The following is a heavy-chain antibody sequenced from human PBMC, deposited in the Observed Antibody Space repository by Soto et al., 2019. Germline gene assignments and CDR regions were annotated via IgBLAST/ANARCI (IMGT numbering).Heavy chain of an antibody. D-gene: IGHD2-15*01. CDR2: IIPIFGTA. Sequence: SVKASCKASGGTFSSYAISWVRQAPGQGLEWMGGIIPIFGTANYAQKFQGRVTITADESTSTAYMELSSLRSEDTAVYYCARAQDCSGGSCYSHNAFDSWGQGTMVSVSS. CDR3: ARAQDCSGGSCYSHNAFDS. CDR1: GGTFSSYA. J-gene: IGHJ3*02. V-gene: IGHV1-69*13.